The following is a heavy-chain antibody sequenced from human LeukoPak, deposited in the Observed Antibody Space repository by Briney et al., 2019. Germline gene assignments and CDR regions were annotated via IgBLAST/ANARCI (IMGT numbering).Heavy chain of an antibody. Sequence: GASVKVSCKASGYTFTGYYMHWVRQAPGQGLEWMGGINPKSGGTNSAQKFQGRVTMTRDTSISTAYMELSRLRSDDTAVYYCARVYCSSGTASCYMGYWGQGTLVTVSS. CDR2: INPKSGGT. D-gene: IGHD2-15*01. V-gene: IGHV1-2*02. CDR3: ARVYCSSGTASCYMGY. CDR1: GYTFTGYY. J-gene: IGHJ4*02.